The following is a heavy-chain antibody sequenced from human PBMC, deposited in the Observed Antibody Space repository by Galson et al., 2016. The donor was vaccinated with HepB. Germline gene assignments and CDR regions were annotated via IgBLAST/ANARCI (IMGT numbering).Heavy chain of an antibody. Sequence: SLRLSCAASGFTFNNHAMNWVRQAPGKGPEWVSTISPSGDNTYYADSVKGRFTISRDISKNTLYLQMNSLRADDTALYYCARRGINWGFFDYWGQGTLVTVSS. CDR3: ARRGINWGFFDY. J-gene: IGHJ4*02. CDR1: GFTFNNHA. D-gene: IGHD7-27*01. V-gene: IGHV3-23*01. CDR2: ISPSGDNT.